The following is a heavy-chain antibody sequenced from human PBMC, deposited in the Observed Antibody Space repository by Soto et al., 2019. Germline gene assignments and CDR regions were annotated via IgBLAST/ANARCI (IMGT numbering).Heavy chain of an antibody. D-gene: IGHD3-22*01. J-gene: IGHJ4*02. CDR2: IYPGDSDT. CDR3: GNYWRSGYYYYFDF. V-gene: IGHV5-51*01. CDR1: WYRLTHYW. Sequence: GEALKISWKGSWYRLTHYWIGWGRQMPGKGLEWMGVIYPGDSDTRYSPSFQGQVIILADNSISTVYLQWNRLEDAETAMYYCGNYWRSGYYYYFDFWGQGTPVTVSS.